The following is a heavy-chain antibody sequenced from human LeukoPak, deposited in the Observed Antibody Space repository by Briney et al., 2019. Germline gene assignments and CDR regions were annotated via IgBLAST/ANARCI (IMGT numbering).Heavy chain of an antibody. J-gene: IGHJ4*02. CDR2: MNPNSGNT. D-gene: IGHD1-26*01. Sequence: ASVKVFCKASGYTFTSYDINWVRQATGQGGEWMGWMNPNSGNTGYAQKFQGRVTMTRNTSISTAYMELSSLRSEDTAVYYCARDLLIVGATDWGQGTLVTVSS. CDR3: ARDLLIVGATD. V-gene: IGHV1-8*01. CDR1: GYTFTSYD.